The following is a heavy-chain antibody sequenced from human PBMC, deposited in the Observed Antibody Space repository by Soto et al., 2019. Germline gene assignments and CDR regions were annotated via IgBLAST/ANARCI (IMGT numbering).Heavy chain of an antibody. Sequence: SETLSLTCTFSGDSISSSKYYWSWIRQPPGKGLEWIGYIYYSGSTNYNPSLKSRVTISVDTSKNQFSLKLSSVTAADTAVYYCARGTPYYDILTGYSYFDYWGQGTLVTVSS. CDR3: ARGTPYYDILTGYSYFDY. CDR1: GDSISSSKYY. V-gene: IGHV4-61*01. CDR2: IYYSGST. D-gene: IGHD3-9*01. J-gene: IGHJ4*02.